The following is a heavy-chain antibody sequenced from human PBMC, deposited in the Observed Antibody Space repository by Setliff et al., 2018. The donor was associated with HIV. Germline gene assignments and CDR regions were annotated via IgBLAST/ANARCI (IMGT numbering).Heavy chain of an antibody. V-gene: IGHV1-69*13. D-gene: IGHD5-12*01. CDR2: IIPIAKSP. Sequence: GASVKVSCKASGGTFNTYGMNWVRQAPGQGPEWMGGIIPIAKSPNYAQKFQGRVTITADESTRTAYMELSNLRSEDTALYYCARDRVATIFVFDYWGQGTLVTVSS. CDR1: GGTFNTYG. CDR3: ARDRVATIFVFDY. J-gene: IGHJ4*02.